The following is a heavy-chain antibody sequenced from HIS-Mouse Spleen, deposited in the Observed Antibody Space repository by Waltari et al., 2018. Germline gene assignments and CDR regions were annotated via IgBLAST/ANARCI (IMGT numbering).Heavy chain of an antibody. CDR3: ARDYGDNWFDP. CDR2: IYYSGST. V-gene: IGHV4-39*07. D-gene: IGHD4-17*01. Sequence: QLQLQESGPGLVKPSETLSLTCTVSGRSISSSSYYWGWLRQPPGKGLEWIGSIYYSGSTYYNPSLKSRVTISVDTSKNQFSLKLSSVTAADTAVYYCARDYGDNWFDPWGQGTLVTVSS. CDR1: GRSISSSSYY. J-gene: IGHJ5*02.